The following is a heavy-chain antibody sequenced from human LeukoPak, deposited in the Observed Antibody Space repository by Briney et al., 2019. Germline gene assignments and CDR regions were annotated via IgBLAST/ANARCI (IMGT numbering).Heavy chain of an antibody. J-gene: IGHJ6*02. CDR1: GYTFTSYA. Sequence: GASVKVSCKASGYTFTSYAMHWVRQAPGQRLEWMGWINAGNGNTKYSQKFQGRVTITRDTSASTAYMELSSLRSEDTAVYYCAREQWLGHLFGYCGMDVWGQGTTVTVSS. V-gene: IGHV1-3*01. D-gene: IGHD6-19*01. CDR2: INAGNGNT. CDR3: AREQWLGHLFGYCGMDV.